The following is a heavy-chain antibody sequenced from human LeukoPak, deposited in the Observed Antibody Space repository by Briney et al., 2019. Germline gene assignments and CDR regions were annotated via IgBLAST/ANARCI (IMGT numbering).Heavy chain of an antibody. V-gene: IGHV4-59*08. CDR3: ARRGGYDLGWFDP. Sequence: SETLSLTCTVSGGSISSYYWSWLRQPPGKGLEWIGDIYYSGSTNYNPSLKSRVTISVDTSKNQFSLKLSSVTAADTAVYYCARRGGYDLGWFDPWGQGTLVTVSS. CDR1: GGSISSYY. J-gene: IGHJ5*02. CDR2: IYYSGST. D-gene: IGHD5-12*01.